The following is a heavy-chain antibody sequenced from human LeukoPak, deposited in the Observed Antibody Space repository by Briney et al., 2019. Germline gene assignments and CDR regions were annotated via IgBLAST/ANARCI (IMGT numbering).Heavy chain of an antibody. J-gene: IGHJ6*04. V-gene: IGHV3-30*03. CDR2: ISYDGSNK. CDR3: ARGRVAVAKHYYYYYGMDV. Sequence: GRSLRLSCAASGSTFSSSVMHWVRQAPGKGLEWVAVISYDGSNKYYADSVKGRFTISRDNSKNTLYLQMNSLRAEDTAVYYCARGRVAVAKHYYYYYGMDVWGKGTTVTVSS. CDR1: GSTFSSSV. D-gene: IGHD6-19*01.